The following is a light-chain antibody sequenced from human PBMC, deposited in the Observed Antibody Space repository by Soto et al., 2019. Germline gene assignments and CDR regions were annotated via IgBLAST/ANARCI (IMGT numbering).Light chain of an antibody. J-gene: IGKJ4*02. Sequence: EIVLTQSPATLSLSPGERATLSCRARQSVSSYLAWYQQKPGQAPRLLIYDASNRATGIPARFSGSGSGTDFTLTISSLEPEDFAVYYCQQRSNWPGFGGGTKVEIE. CDR3: QQRSNWPG. CDR2: DAS. CDR1: QSVSSY. V-gene: IGKV3-11*01.